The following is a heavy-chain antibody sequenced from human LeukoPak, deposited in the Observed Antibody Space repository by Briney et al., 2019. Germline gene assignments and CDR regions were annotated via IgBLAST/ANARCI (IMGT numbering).Heavy chain of an antibody. J-gene: IGHJ6*02. Sequence: ASVKVSCKASGYTFTGYYMHWVRQAPGQGLEWRGWINPNSGGTNYAQKFQGRVTMTRDTSISTAYMELSRLRSDDTAVYYCARVRSSSYYYYGMDVWGQGTTVTVSS. V-gene: IGHV1-2*02. CDR3: ARVRSSSYYYYGMDV. D-gene: IGHD6-13*01. CDR1: GYTFTGYY. CDR2: INPNSGGT.